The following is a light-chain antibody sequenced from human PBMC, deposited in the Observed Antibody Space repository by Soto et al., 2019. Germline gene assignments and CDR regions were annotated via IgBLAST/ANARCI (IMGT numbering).Light chain of an antibody. CDR3: SSYTSSSTLV. V-gene: IGLV2-14*01. J-gene: IGLJ3*02. CDR1: SSDVGGYNY. Sequence: QSALTQPASVSGSPGQSITISCTGTSSDVGGYNYVSWYQQHPGKAPKLMIYEVSNRPSGVSNRFSGSKSGNTASLTISGVQDEDEDDYYCSSYTSSSTLVFGGGTQLTVL. CDR2: EVS.